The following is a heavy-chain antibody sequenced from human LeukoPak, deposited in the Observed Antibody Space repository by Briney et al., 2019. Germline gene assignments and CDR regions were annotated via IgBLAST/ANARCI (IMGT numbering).Heavy chain of an antibody. J-gene: IGHJ4*02. D-gene: IGHD2-21*02. CDR3: AHRGPYCGGDCYSN. CDR2: IYWEDEK. V-gene: IGHV2-5*02. CDR1: GFSPATCGVG. Sequence: SGPTLLHPTRTLTLNCTFSGFSPATCGVGVGWIRQPPGQALEWLALIYWEDEKRYSPSLKSRLTITKDTSKNQVVLTMTNMDPVDTATYYGAHRGPYCGGDCYSNWGQGTLVTVSS.